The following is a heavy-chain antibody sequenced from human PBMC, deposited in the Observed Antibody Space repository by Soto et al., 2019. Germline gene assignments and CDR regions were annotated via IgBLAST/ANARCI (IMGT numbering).Heavy chain of an antibody. Sequence: QVQLLESGPGLVKPSGTLFLTCAVSGGSISSTDWWSWGRQPPGKGLERIGEIFHSGSTNYNPSLKRRVRISADKATIQFTLMLTSVTAAATAVYYCAREGNVALANIFDPWGEGTLVTVSS. CDR1: GGSISSTDW. CDR3: AREGNVALANIFDP. CDR2: IFHSGST. D-gene: IGHD2-8*01. J-gene: IGHJ5*02. V-gene: IGHV4-4*02.